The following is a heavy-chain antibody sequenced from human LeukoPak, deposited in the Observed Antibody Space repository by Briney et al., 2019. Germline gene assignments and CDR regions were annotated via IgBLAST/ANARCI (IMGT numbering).Heavy chain of an antibody. Sequence: PGGSLRLSCAASGFTFSHYSMNWVRQAPGKGLEWVSYISSSSSTRYCADSVKGRFTISRDNAKNSLYLQMNSLRGEDTAVYYCARVSRHYDILTGLNWFDSWGQGTLVTVSS. CDR3: ARVSRHYDILTGLNWFDS. D-gene: IGHD3-9*01. CDR2: ISSSSSTR. CDR1: GFTFSHYS. J-gene: IGHJ5*01. V-gene: IGHV3-48*01.